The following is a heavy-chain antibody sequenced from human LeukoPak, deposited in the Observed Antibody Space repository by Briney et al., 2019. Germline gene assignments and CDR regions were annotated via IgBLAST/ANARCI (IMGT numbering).Heavy chain of an antibody. D-gene: IGHD6-19*01. CDR3: TLSSGWYGGDY. CDR1: GFTFSGSA. Sequence: GVSLRLSCAASGFTFSGSAMHWVRQASGKGLEWVGRIRSKANSYATAYAASVKGRFTISRDDSKNTAYLQMNSLKSEDTAVYYCTLSSGWYGGDYWGQGTLVTVSS. J-gene: IGHJ4*02. V-gene: IGHV3-73*01. CDR2: IRSKANSYAT.